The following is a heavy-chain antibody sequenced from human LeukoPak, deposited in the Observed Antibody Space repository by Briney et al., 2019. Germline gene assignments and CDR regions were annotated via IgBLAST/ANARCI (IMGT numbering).Heavy chain of an antibody. J-gene: IGHJ4*02. CDR2: ITNNGRKT. Sequence: GGSLRLSCAASGFTFSSYAMHWVRQAPGKGLEWVSYITNNGRKTYYADSMKGRFTISRDNAKNSLFLQMNSLRAEDTALYYCARAGMDGRGYYQGFDYWGQGTLVTVSS. V-gene: IGHV3-21*05. CDR1: GFTFSSYA. D-gene: IGHD3-22*01. CDR3: ARAGMDGRGYYQGFDY.